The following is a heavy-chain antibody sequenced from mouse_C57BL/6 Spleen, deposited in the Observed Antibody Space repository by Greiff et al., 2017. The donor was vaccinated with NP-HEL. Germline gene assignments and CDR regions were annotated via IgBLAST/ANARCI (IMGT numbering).Heavy chain of an antibody. CDR1: GYTFTGYW. CDR2: ILPGSGST. D-gene: IGHD2-2*01. Sequence: QVQLQQSGAELMKPGASVKLSCKATGYTFTGYWIEWVKQRPGHGLEWIGEILPGSGSTNYNEKFKGKATFTADTSSNTAYMQLSSLTTEDSAIYYCARGIYYGYDEGAWFAYWGQGTLVTVSA. V-gene: IGHV1-9*01. J-gene: IGHJ3*01. CDR3: ARGIYYGYDEGAWFAY.